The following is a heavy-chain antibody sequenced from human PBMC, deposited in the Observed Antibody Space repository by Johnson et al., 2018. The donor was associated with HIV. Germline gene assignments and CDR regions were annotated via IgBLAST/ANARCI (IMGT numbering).Heavy chain of an antibody. J-gene: IGHJ3*02. CDR1: AFTFSRYA. Sequence: QVQLVESGGGVVQPGRSLRLSCAASAFTFSRYAMHWVRQAPGKGLAWVSVIYSGGRTYYADSVKGRFTISRDNSKNTLYLQMNSLRAEDTALYYCARGCSVLQHLEWSFAAVDIWGQGTMVTVSS. CDR2: IYSGGRT. D-gene: IGHD3-3*01. CDR3: ARGCSVLQHLEWSFAAVDI. V-gene: IGHV3-NL1*01.